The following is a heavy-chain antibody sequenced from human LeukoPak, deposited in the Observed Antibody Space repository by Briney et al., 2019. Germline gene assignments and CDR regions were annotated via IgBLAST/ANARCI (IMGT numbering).Heavy chain of an antibody. D-gene: IGHD4-17*01. J-gene: IGHJ1*01. CDR1: GFNFSSYA. V-gene: IGHV3-23*01. Sequence: GGSLRLSCAASGFNFSSYAMSWVRQAPGKGLEWVSAISGSGGNTYFADSVKGRFTISRDNSKNTLYLQMNSLRAEDTAVYYCARVNHGDYGYFQHWGQGTLVTVSS. CDR2: ISGSGGNT. CDR3: ARVNHGDYGYFQH.